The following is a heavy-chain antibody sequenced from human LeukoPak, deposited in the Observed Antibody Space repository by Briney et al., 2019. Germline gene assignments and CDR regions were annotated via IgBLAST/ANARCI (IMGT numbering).Heavy chain of an antibody. J-gene: IGHJ4*02. CDR1: GCTFSSYW. CDR3: ASGYTYYRALDY. CDR2: IKQDGSEK. V-gene: IGHV3-7*01. D-gene: IGHD5-18*01. Sequence: PGGSLRLSCAASGCTFSSYWMSWVRQAPGKGLEWVANIKQDGSEKYYVDSVKGRFTISRDNAKNSLYLQMNSLRAEDTAVYYCASGYTYYRALDYWGQGTLLTVSS.